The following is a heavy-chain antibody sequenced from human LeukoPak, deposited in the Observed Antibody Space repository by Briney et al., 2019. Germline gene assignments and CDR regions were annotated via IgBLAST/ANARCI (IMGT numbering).Heavy chain of an antibody. CDR1: GGSFSGYY. CDR3: ARYHYGSLYFDY. Sequence: LSLTCAVYGGSFSGYYWSWIRQPPGKGLEWVSFISTTSSTTYYADSLKGRFTISRDNAKNSLYLQMNSLRAEDTAVYYCARYHYGSLYFDYWGQGTLVTVSS. V-gene: IGHV3-11*04. CDR2: ISTTSSTT. D-gene: IGHD4-17*01. J-gene: IGHJ4*02.